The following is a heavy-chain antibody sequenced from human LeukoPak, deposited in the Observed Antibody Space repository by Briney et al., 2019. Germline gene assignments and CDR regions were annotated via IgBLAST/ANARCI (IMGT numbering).Heavy chain of an antibody. D-gene: IGHD3-16*02. Sequence: TGGSLRLSCAASGFTFRTYWMTWVRQAPGKGLEWISYITSSASGSAIYYADSVKGRFTISRDNAKNSLYLEMSSLRVEDTAVYYCAKDFGSGITFGGLIDPFDSWGQGTLVTVSS. CDR3: AKDFGSGITFGGLIDPFDS. V-gene: IGHV3-48*04. CDR2: ITSSASGSAI. J-gene: IGHJ4*02. CDR1: GFTFRTYW.